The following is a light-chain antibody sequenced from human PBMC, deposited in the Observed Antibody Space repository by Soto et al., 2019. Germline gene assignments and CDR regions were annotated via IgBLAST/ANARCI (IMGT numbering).Light chain of an antibody. CDR1: TSNIGAGYD. CDR3: QSYDSSLSGYV. J-gene: IGLJ1*01. V-gene: IGLV1-40*01. CDR2: ANT. Sequence: QSALTQPPSVSGAPGQRVTISCTGGTSNIGAGYDVHWYQQLPGTAPKLLIYANTNRPSGVPDRFSGSKSGTSASLAITGLQAEDEADYFCQSYDSSLSGYVFGTGTKVTVL.